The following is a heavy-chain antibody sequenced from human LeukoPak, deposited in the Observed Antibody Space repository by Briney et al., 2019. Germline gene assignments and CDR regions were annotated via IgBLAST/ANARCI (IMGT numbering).Heavy chain of an antibody. V-gene: IGHV3-21*01. Sequence: GGSLRLSCAASGFTFSSYSMNWVRQAPGKGLEWVSSISSSSSYIYYADSVKGRFTISRDNAKNSLYLQMNSLRAEDTAVYYCARGRSGSQGFDYWGQGTLVTVSS. CDR1: GFTFSSYS. CDR2: ISSSSSYI. J-gene: IGHJ4*02. D-gene: IGHD1-26*01. CDR3: ARGRSGSQGFDY.